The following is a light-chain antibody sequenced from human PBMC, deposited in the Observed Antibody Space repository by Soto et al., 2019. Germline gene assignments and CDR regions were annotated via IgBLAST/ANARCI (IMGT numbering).Light chain of an antibody. CDR1: QTISRDD. V-gene: IGKV3-20*01. CDR3: YQYYTSPHT. CDR2: ATS. J-gene: IGKJ3*01. Sequence: EIVLTQSPGTLSLSPGETATLSCRTSQTISRDDLAWYQQRPGQAPRLLVSATSRRATGIPDRFYGYGSGKDFTLPFSSLEPEDFGVYYCYQYYTSPHTFGPGTRVDIK.